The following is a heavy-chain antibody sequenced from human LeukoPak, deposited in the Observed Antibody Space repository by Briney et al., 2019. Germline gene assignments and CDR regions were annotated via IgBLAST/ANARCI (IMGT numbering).Heavy chain of an antibody. CDR3: ARAYCSGGSCYFDY. V-gene: IGHV4-59*01. CDR1: GGSISSYY. Sequence: PSETLSLTCTVSGGSISSYYWSWIRQPPGKGLEWIGYIYYSGSTNYNPSLKSRVTISVDTSKNQFSLKLSSVTAVDTAVYYCARAYCSGGSCYFDYWGQGTLVTVSS. D-gene: IGHD2-15*01. CDR2: IYYSGST. J-gene: IGHJ4*02.